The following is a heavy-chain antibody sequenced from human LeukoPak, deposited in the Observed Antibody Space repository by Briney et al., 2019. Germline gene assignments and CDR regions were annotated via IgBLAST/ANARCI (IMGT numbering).Heavy chain of an antibody. Sequence: SVKVSCKASGFTFTSSAVQWVRQARGQRLEWIGWIVVGSGNTNYAQKFQERVTVTRDMSTSTAYMELSSLRSEDTAVYYCAADDGDILTAPGDYWGQGTLVTVSS. CDR1: GFTFTSSA. V-gene: IGHV1-58*01. D-gene: IGHD3-9*01. CDR2: IVVGSGNT. J-gene: IGHJ4*02. CDR3: AADDGDILTAPGDY.